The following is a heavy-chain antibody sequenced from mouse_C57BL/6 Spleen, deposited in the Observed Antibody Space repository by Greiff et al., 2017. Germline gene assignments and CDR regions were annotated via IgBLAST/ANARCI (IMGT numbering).Heavy chain of an antibody. CDR2: IDPSDSYT. J-gene: IGHJ2*01. CDR3: ARRDYGSSLYYFDY. D-gene: IGHD1-1*01. CDR1: GYTFTSYW. Sequence: QVQLKQPGAELVKPGTSVKLSCKASGYTFTSYWMHWVKQRPGQGLEWIGVIDPSDSYTNYNQKFKGKATLTVDTSSSTAYMQLSSLTSEDSAVYYCARRDYGSSLYYFDYWGQGTTLTVSS. V-gene: IGHV1-59*01.